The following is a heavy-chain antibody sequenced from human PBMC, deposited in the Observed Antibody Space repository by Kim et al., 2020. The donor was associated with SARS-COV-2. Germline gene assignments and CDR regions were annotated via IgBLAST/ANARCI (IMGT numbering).Heavy chain of an antibody. J-gene: IGHJ4*02. CDR1: GFTFSSYA. Sequence: GGSLRLSCAASGFTFSSYAMSWVRQAPGKGLEWVSAISGSGGSTYYADSVKGRFTISRDNSKNTLYLQMNSLRAEDTAVYYCAKRQEKWYQLPRYYFDYWGQGTLVTVSS. V-gene: IGHV3-23*01. CDR2: ISGSGGST. CDR3: AKRQEKWYQLPRYYFDY. D-gene: IGHD2-2*01.